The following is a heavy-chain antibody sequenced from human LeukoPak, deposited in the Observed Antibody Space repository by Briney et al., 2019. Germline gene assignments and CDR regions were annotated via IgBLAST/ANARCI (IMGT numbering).Heavy chain of an antibody. J-gene: IGHJ4*02. CDR1: GYTFTSYG. CDR3: ARDSGGSYYLEERNLDY. Sequence: ASVKVSCKASGYTFTSYGISWVRQAPGQGLEWMGWISAYNGNTNYAQKLQGRVTMTTDTSTSTAYMELRSLRSDDTAVYYCARDSGGSYYLEERNLDYWGQGTLGTVSS. V-gene: IGHV1-18*01. CDR2: ISAYNGNT. D-gene: IGHD1-26*01.